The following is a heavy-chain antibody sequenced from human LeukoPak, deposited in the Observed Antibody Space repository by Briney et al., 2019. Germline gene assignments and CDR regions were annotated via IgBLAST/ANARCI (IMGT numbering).Heavy chain of an antibody. CDR1: GYTFTSYG. Sequence: GASVKVSCKASGYTFTSYGISWVRQAPGQGLEWMGWISAYNGNTNYAQKLQGRVTMTTDTSTSTAYMELRSLRSDDTAVYYCARRGDYYGSGSYYLFDYWGQGTLVTVSS. V-gene: IGHV1-18*01. CDR3: ARRGDYYGSGSYYLFDY. D-gene: IGHD3-10*01. CDR2: ISAYNGNT. J-gene: IGHJ4*02.